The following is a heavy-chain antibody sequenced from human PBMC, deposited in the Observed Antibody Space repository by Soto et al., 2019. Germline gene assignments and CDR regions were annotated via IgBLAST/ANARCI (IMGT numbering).Heavy chain of an antibody. CDR3: AASPSRWELPPRDYYDGMDV. Sequence: SVKVSCKASGFTFTSSAVQWVRQARGQRLEWIGWIVVGSGNTNYAQKFQERVTITRDMSTSTAYMELSSLRSEDTAVYYCAASPSRWELPPRDYYDGMDVWGQGTTVTVSS. J-gene: IGHJ6*01. D-gene: IGHD1-26*01. V-gene: IGHV1-58*01. CDR1: GFTFTSSA. CDR2: IVVGSGNT.